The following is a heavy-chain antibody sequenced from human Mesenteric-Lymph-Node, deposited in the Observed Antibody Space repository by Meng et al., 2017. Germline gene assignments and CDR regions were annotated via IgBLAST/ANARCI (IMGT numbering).Heavy chain of an antibody. CDR1: GFTFSSYE. CDR3: ARGDSSSYFPDY. Sequence: GESLKISCAAFGFTFSSYEMNWVRQAPGKGLEWVSYISSSGSTIYYADAVKGRLPISRDNAKNTLYLQINSLRAEDTAVYYCARGDSSSYFPDYWGQGTLVTVSS. CDR2: ISSSGSTI. V-gene: IGHV3-48*03. D-gene: IGHD3-22*01. J-gene: IGHJ4*02.